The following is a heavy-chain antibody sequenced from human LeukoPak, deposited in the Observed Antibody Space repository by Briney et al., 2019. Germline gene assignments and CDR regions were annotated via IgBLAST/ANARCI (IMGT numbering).Heavy chain of an antibody. D-gene: IGHD3-22*01. CDR3: ARRGGRHDSGGYMLY. CDR2: ISAYNGNT. Sequence: GASVKVSCKASGYTFTSYGISWVRQAPGRGLEWMGWISAYNGNTNYAQKLQGRVTMTTDTSTSTAYMELRSLRSDDTAVYYCARRGGRHDSGGYMLYWGQGTLVTVSS. J-gene: IGHJ4*02. CDR1: GYTFTSYG. V-gene: IGHV1-18*01.